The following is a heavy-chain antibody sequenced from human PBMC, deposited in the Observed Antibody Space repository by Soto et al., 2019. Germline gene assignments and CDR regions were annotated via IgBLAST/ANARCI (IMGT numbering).Heavy chain of an antibody. J-gene: IGHJ6*02. CDR1: GYTFADYY. CDR2: INPNTAFT. CDR3: ARDPVLNWTLFHYTMDV. Sequence: ASVKVSCKASGYTFADYYLHWVRQAPGQGLEWMGWINPNTAFTKYAQNFQGRVTMTSDTSISTAYMELSSLRSDDTAVYYCARDPVLNWTLFHYTMDVWGQGTTVTVSS. D-gene: IGHD3-10*01. V-gene: IGHV1-2*02.